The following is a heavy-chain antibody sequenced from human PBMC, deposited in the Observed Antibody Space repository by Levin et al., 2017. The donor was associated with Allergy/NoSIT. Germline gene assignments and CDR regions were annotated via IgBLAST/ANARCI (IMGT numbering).Heavy chain of an antibody. V-gene: IGHV1-2*06. Sequence: ASVKVSCKASGYTFTGYYMHWVRQAPGQGLEWMGRINPNSGGTNYAQKFQGRVTMTRDTSISTAYMELSRLRSDDTAVYYCAREVGSDDDFWSGYYRRDWYYYYMDVWGKGTTVTVSS. CDR1: GYTFTGYY. CDR3: AREVGSDDDFWSGYYRRDWYYYYMDV. D-gene: IGHD3-3*01. CDR2: INPNSGGT. J-gene: IGHJ6*03.